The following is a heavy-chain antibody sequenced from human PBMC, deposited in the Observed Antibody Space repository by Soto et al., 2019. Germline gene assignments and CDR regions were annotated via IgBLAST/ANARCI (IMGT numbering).Heavy chain of an antibody. CDR2: IWYDGNTK. D-gene: IGHD6-19*01. CDR3: ARPLVAPVAGPYYYGMDV. CDR1: GFTFNSYG. V-gene: IGHV3-33*01. Sequence: EGSLRLSCAASGFTFNSYGFNWVRQAPGKGLEWVAVIWYDGNTKYYADSVKGRFTISRDNLKNTLYLQMNSLTAEDTAVYYCARPLVAPVAGPYYYGMDVWGQGTTVTVSS. J-gene: IGHJ6*02.